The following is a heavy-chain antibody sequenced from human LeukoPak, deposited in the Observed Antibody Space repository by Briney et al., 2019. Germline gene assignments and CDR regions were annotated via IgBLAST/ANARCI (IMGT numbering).Heavy chain of an antibody. V-gene: IGHV4-34*01. CDR2: INHRGST. J-gene: IGHJ3*02. Sequence: PSETLSLTCAVYGGSLSGFYWSWIRQPPGKGLEWIGEINHRGSTYYNPSLKSRVTISVDTSKNQFSLKLRSVTAADTAVYYCAIYDSSIYDGFHIWGQGTTVTVSS. CDR3: AIYDSSIYDGFHI. D-gene: IGHD6-19*01. CDR1: GGSLSGFY.